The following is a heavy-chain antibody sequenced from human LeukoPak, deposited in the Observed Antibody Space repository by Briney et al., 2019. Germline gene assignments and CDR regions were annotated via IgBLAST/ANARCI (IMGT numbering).Heavy chain of an antibody. CDR1: GFTFSGYA. D-gene: IGHD2-2*01. CDR3: AKESPAALGY. Sequence: GGSLRLSCAASGFTFSGYAMNWVRQAPGKGLEWLSYISSSSSTIYYADSVKGRFTVSRDNAKNSLYLQMNSLRAEDTAVYYCAKESPAALGYWGQGTLVTVSS. V-gene: IGHV3-48*01. CDR2: ISSSSSTI. J-gene: IGHJ4*02.